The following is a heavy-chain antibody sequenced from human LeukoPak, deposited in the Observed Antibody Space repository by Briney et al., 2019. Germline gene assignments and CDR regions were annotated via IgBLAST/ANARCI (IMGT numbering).Heavy chain of an antibody. Sequence: SETLSLTCNVSGVSISTSVYYWGWVRQPPGKGLEWIGTIHSSGATFYNPSLESRVTISLGVITSVDTSKNQFSLRMRSVTAADTAIYYCARARSQVVAATNWGQGTLVTVSS. J-gene: IGHJ4*02. CDR2: IHSSGAT. CDR3: ARARSQVVAATN. CDR1: GVSISTSVYY. D-gene: IGHD2-15*01. V-gene: IGHV4-39*07.